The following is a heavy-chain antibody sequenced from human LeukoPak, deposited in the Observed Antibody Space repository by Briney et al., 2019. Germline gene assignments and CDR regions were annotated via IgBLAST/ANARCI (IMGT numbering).Heavy chain of an antibody. CDR3: ARDSAPSIASRPYLDY. J-gene: IGHJ4*02. CDR2: ISSSGSTI. CDR1: GFTFSDYY. V-gene: IGHV3-11*04. D-gene: IGHD6-6*01. Sequence: GGSLRLSCAASGFTFSDYYMSWIRQAPGKGLECVSYISSSGSTIYYTDSVKGRFTISRDNAKNSLYLQMNSLRAEDTAVYFCARDSAPSIASRPYLDYWGQGTLVTVSS.